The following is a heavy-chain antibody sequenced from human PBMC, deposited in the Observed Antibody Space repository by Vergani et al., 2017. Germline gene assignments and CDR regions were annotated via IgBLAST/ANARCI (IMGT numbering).Heavy chain of an antibody. CDR3: AKDRGSYSYYFDY. V-gene: IGHV3-30*18. J-gene: IGHJ4*02. CDR2: ISYDGSNK. D-gene: IGHD1-26*01. Sequence: QVQLVESGGGVVQPGRSLRLSCAASGFTFSSYGMHWVRQAPGKGLEWVAVISYDGSNKYYADSVKGRFTSSRDNSKNTLYLQMNSLRAADTAVYYCAKDRGSYSYYFDYWGQGTLVTVSS. CDR1: GFTFSSYG.